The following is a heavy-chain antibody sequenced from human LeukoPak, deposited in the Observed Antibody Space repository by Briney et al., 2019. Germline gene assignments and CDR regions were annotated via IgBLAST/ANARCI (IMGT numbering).Heavy chain of an antibody. J-gene: IGHJ4*02. CDR2: XSYDGSNK. CDR1: GFIFNNYG. Sequence: GGSLRLSCAASGFIFNNYGMHWVRQAPGKGLEXXXXXSYDGSNKNYADSVKGRFTISRDSSKNTVYLQMNSLRVEDTAVYYCAKDWAPYCGGDCYFNYWGQGTLVTVSS. CDR3: AKDWAPYCGGDCYFNY. D-gene: IGHD2-21*02. V-gene: IGHV3-30*18.